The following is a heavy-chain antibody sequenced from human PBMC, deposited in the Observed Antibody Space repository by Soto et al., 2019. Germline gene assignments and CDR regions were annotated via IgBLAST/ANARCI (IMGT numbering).Heavy chain of an antibody. J-gene: IGHJ4*02. CDR3: ARDPGSGSYSSGWYDY. CDR2: IYHSGST. CDR1: GGSISSSNW. D-gene: IGHD6-19*01. Sequence: SETLSLTCAVSGGSISSSNWWSWVRQPPGKGLEWIGEIYHSGSTNYNPSLKSRVTISVDKSKNQFSLKLSSVTAADTAVYYCARDPGSGSYSSGWYDYWGQGTLVTVSS. V-gene: IGHV4-4*02.